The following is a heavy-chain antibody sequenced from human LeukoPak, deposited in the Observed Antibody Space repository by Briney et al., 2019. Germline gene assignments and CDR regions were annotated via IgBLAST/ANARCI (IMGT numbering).Heavy chain of an antibody. D-gene: IGHD7-27*01. CDR3: ARINELGDM. Sequence: GGSLRLSCAASGFTFNTYWMHWVRQAPGKGLEWVSRIGPDGTATNHADSVKGRFITSRDNAKNTVYLQINSLRAEDTAIYYCARINELGDMWGQGTVVTVSS. V-gene: IGHV3-74*01. CDR1: GFTFNTYW. CDR2: IGPDGTAT. J-gene: IGHJ3*02.